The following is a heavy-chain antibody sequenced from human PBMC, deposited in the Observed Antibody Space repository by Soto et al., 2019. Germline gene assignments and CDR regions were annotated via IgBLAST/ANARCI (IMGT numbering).Heavy chain of an antibody. Sequence: QVQLVESGGGVVQPGRSLRLSCAASGFTFSSYPIHWVRQAPGKGLEWVGSISYDGTSEDFADSLRGRFTLSRDNSKHTLWLQMTSLRSEHTAVYYCLRDYTGWFDFWGQGPLVTVSS. D-gene: IGHD3-16*01. V-gene: IGHV3-30-3*01. CDR3: LRDYTGWFDF. CDR2: ISYDGTSE. CDR1: GFTFSSYP. J-gene: IGHJ5*01.